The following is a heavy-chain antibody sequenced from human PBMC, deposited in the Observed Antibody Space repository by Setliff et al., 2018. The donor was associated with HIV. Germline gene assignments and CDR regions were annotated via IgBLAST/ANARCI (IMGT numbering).Heavy chain of an antibody. CDR2: INHSGST. J-gene: IGHJ6*03. V-gene: IGHV4-39*07. CDR1: GGSISSSSYY. Sequence: SETLSLTCTVSGGSISSSSYYWTWIRQPPGKGLEWIGEINHSGSTNDNPSLKSRLTISVDTSKNQFSLRLRSVTAADSAVYYCARGTLVVPDARDYYYYLDIWGQGSTVTVSS. CDR3: ARGTLVVPDARDYYYYLDI. D-gene: IGHD2-2*01.